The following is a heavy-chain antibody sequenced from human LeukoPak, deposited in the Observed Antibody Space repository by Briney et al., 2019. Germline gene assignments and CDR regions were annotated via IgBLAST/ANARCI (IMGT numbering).Heavy chain of an antibody. J-gene: IGHJ4*02. Sequence: PGGSLRLSCAASGFTFSSYWMSWVRQAPGKGLEWVANIKQDGSEKYYVDSVKGRFTISRDNAKSSLYLQMNSLRAEDTAVYYCAKARDVGSGSRALDYWGQGSLVTISS. CDR3: AKARDVGSGSRALDY. D-gene: IGHD3-10*01. V-gene: IGHV3-7*01. CDR2: IKQDGSEK. CDR1: GFTFSSYW.